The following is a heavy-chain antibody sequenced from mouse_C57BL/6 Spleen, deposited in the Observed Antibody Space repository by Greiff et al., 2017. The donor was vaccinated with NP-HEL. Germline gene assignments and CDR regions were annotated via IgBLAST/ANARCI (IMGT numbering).Heavy chain of an antibody. V-gene: IGHV5-9*01. CDR3: ARRDVGGYYYAMDY. J-gene: IGHJ4*01. D-gene: IGHD3-3*01. CDR2: ISGGGGNT. Sequence: EVHLVESGGGLVKPGGSLKLSCAASGFTFSSYTMSWVRQTPEKRLEWVATISGGGGNTYYPDSVKGRFTISRDNAKNTLYLQMSSVGSEERALYYCARRDVGGYYYAMDYWGQGTSVTVSS. CDR1: GFTFSSYT.